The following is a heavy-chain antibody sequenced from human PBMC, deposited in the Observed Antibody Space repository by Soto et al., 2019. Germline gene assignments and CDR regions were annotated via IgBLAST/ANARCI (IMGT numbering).Heavy chain of an antibody. CDR1: GFTFSTSD. J-gene: IGHJ4*03. CDR2: VSYDERNI. Sequence: GGSLRLSCVASGFTFSTSDMHWVRQAPGQGLEWVAVVSYDERNIYNADSVKGRLSVSRDNSKNTLFLHMNSLRAEDTAVYFCAKLVDKSLDDYWGHGALVTVSS. CDR3: AKLVDKSLDDY. D-gene: IGHD3-16*01. V-gene: IGHV3-30*18.